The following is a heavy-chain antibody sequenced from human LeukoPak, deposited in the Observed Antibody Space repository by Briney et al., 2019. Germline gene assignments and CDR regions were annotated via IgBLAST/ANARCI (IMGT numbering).Heavy chain of an antibody. CDR2: ISGSGGST. J-gene: IGHJ4*02. Sequence: GGSLRLSCAASGFTFSSYAMSWVRQAPGKGLEWVSAISGSGGSTYYAGSVKGRFTISRDNSKNTLYLQMNSLRAEDTAVYYCAKRGGGGYDYCDYWGQGTLVTVSS. CDR3: AKRGGGGYDYCDY. D-gene: IGHD5-12*01. CDR1: GFTFSSYA. V-gene: IGHV3-23*01.